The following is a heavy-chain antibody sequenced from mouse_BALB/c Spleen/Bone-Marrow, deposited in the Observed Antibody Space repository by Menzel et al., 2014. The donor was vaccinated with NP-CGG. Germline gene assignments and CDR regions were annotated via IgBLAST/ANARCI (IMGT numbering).Heavy chain of an antibody. Sequence: VQRVESGAELVRPGVSVKISCKGSGYTFTDYAMHWVKQSHAKSLEWIGVISTYYGDASYNQKFKGKATVTVDKSSNTAYMELARLTSEDSAIYYCARDAMDYWGQGTSVTVSS. CDR2: ISTYYGDA. CDR3: ARDAMDY. CDR1: GYTFTDYA. J-gene: IGHJ4*01. V-gene: IGHV1S137*01.